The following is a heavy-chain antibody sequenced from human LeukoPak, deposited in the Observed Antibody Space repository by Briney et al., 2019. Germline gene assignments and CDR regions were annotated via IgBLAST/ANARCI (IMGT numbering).Heavy chain of an antibody. CDR2: IYNSGGT. V-gene: IGHV4-59*01. CDR3: ARETPYGSGSYPFDY. CDR1: GGSISSYY. D-gene: IGHD3-10*01. Sequence: SETLSLTCTVSGGSISSYYWSWIRQPPGKGLEWIGYIYNSGGTNNNPSLKSRVTISVDTSKKQFSLKLSSVTAADTAVYYCARETPYGSGSYPFDYWGQGILVTVSS. J-gene: IGHJ4*02.